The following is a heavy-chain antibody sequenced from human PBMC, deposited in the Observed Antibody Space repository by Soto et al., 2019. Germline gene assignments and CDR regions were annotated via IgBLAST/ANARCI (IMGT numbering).Heavy chain of an antibody. Sequence: SVKVSCKASGGTFSSYAISWVRQAPGQGLEWMGGIIPIFGTANYAQKFQGRVTITADESTSTAYMELSSLRSEDTAVYYCARRPGYNYYFDYWGQGTLVTVSS. V-gene: IGHV1-69*13. D-gene: IGHD5-12*01. CDR1: GGTFSSYA. CDR2: IIPIFGTA. CDR3: ARRPGYNYYFDY. J-gene: IGHJ4*02.